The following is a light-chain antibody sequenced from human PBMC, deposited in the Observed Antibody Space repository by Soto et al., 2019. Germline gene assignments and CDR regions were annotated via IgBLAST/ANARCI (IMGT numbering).Light chain of an antibody. J-gene: IGKJ2*01. CDR3: QQYGSSNPYT. V-gene: IGKV3D-20*01. Sequence: EIVLTQSPATLSVSLGESATLSCGASQTVSSRYLAWYQQRPGLAPRLLMYDASSRAAGIPDRFSGSGSGRVFTLTISRLEPEDSAVYYCQQYGSSNPYTFGQGTRWIS. CDR1: QTVSSRY. CDR2: DAS.